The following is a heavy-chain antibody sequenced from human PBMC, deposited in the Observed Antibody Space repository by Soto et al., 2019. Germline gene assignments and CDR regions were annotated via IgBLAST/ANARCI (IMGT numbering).Heavy chain of an antibody. D-gene: IGHD2-2*01. V-gene: IGHV3-9*01. Sequence: GGSLRLSCAASGFTFDDYAMHWVRQAPGKGLEWVSGISWNSGSIGYADSVKGRFTISRDNAKSSLYLQMNSLRAEDTALYYCAKDSPDCSSTSCEGGLFDPWGQGTLVTVSS. CDR2: ISWNSGSI. J-gene: IGHJ5*02. CDR3: AKDSPDCSSTSCEGGLFDP. CDR1: GFTFDDYA.